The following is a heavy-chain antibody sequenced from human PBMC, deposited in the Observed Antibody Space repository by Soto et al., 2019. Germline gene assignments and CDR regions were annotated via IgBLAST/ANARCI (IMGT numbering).Heavy chain of an antibody. V-gene: IGHV4-4*07. CDR3: ARFIAAAGTFDP. Sequence: LSLTCTVSGGSISSYYWSWIRQPAGKGLEWIGRIYTSGSTNYNPSLKSRVTMSVDTSKNQFSLKLSSVTAADTAVYYCARFIAAAGTFDPWRQGTLVTVSS. J-gene: IGHJ5*02. CDR2: IYTSGST. D-gene: IGHD6-13*01. CDR1: GGSISSYY.